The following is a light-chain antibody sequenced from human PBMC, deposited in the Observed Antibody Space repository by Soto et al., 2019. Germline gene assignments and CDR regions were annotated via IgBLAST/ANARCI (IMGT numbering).Light chain of an antibody. J-gene: IGKJ1*01. Sequence: EIVMTQSPAALSMSPGERATISWRASQNVRSNLAWYQQKPGQAPRLLIYGASNRATGIPDRFSGSGSGTVFTLTISSLEPEDCAVYYCQQYGSSPQTFGQGTKV. V-gene: IGKV3-20*01. CDR1: QNVRSN. CDR2: GAS. CDR3: QQYGSSPQT.